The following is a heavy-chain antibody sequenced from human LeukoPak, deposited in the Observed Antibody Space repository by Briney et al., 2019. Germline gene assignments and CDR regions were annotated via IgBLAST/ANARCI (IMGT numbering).Heavy chain of an antibody. D-gene: IGHD3-9*01. CDR3: ARETYYDVLSGAYDI. CDR1: GGSLGSYY. Sequence: SETLSLTCAVSGGSLGSYYWIWIRQPAGKGLEWIGRIYSSGTTNYNPSLKSRVTMSVDTSKDHFSLNLTSVTAADTAVYFCARETYYDVLSGAYDIWGQGTMVTVSS. V-gene: IGHV4-4*07. CDR2: IYSSGTT. J-gene: IGHJ3*02.